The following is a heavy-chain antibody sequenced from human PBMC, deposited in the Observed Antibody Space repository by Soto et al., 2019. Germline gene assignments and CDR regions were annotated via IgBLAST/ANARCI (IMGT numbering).Heavy chain of an antibody. CDR1: GFTFDTVW. Sequence: EVQLVESGGGLVKPGGSLRLSCAVSGFTFDTVWMNCVRQAPGKGLEWVGRIKSKTDGGTTYYASPVKGRFTISRDDSKNMLYLQMNSMKTEDTVMYFCTTARDDLLYWGQGTLVTVSS. CDR2: IKSKTDGGTT. CDR3: TTARDDLLY. J-gene: IGHJ4*02. V-gene: IGHV3-15*07. D-gene: IGHD1-26*01.